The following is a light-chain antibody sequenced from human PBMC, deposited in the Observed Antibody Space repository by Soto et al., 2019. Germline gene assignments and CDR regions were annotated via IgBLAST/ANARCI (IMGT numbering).Light chain of an antibody. V-gene: IGKV1-39*01. CDR1: QTVNIY. CDR2: AAS. J-gene: IGKJ1*01. Sequence: IQMTQSPSSLSASMGDRVTITCRASQTVNIYLSWYQQKPGKAPKLLIYAASFLETGVPSRFSGSGSGTDFTLTISSLQPEDFATYYCQQTYNTPWTFGQGTKVDIK. CDR3: QQTYNTPWT.